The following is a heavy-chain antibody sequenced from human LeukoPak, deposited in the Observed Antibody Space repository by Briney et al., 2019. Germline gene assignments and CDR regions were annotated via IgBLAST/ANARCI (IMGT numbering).Heavy chain of an antibody. CDR2: ISYDGSNK. V-gene: IGHV3-30*18. CDR3: AKLGDYSGSGSSHFDY. J-gene: IGHJ4*02. D-gene: IGHD3-10*01. Sequence: PGGSLRLSCAASGFIYRNYGMHWVSQPPGKGLEWVAVISYDGSNKYYADSVKGRFTISRDNSKNTLYLQMNSLRAEDTAVYYCAKLGDYSGSGSSHFDYWGQGTLVTVSS. CDR1: GFIYRNYG.